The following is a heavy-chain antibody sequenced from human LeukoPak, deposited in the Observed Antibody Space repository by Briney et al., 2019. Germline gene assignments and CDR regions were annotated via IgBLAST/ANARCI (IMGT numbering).Heavy chain of an antibody. CDR3: ARDGLRSSGSTFDY. V-gene: IGHV1-18*04. CDR1: GYTFTGYY. D-gene: IGHD3-22*01. J-gene: IGHJ4*02. Sequence: ASVKVSCKASGYTFTGYYMHWVRQAPGQGLEWMGWISGYNGNTNYAEKLQGRVTMTTDTSASTVYMELRSLRSDDTAVYYCARDGLRSSGSTFDYWGQGTLVTVSS. CDR2: ISGYNGNT.